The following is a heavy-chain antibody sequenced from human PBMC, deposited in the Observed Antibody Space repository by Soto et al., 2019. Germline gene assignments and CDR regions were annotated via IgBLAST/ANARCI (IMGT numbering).Heavy chain of an antibody. Sequence: VQLVESGGGLVKPGGSLRLSCAASGFTFSSYSMNWVRQAPGKGLEWVASISSSSSYIYYADSVKGRFTISRDNAKNSLYLQMNSLRAEDTAVYYCARKYYYDSSGCSYYFDYWGQGTLVTVAS. J-gene: IGHJ4*02. CDR3: ARKYYYDSSGCSYYFDY. CDR2: ISSSSSYI. V-gene: IGHV3-21*01. D-gene: IGHD3-22*01. CDR1: GFTFSSYS.